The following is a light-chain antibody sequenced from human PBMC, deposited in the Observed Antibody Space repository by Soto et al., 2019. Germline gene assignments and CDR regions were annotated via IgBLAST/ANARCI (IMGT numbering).Light chain of an antibody. CDR3: QKHNGAPFT. J-gene: IGKJ3*01. V-gene: IGKV1-27*01. CDR2: SAS. Sequence: DIQMTQSPSSLSASVGDRVTITCRASQGISNHLAWYQQKPGKVPKLLIFSASTLQLGVPSRFSGSGSGTDFTLTIRSLQPEDVATYYCQKHNGAPFTFGPGTKVDIK. CDR1: QGISNH.